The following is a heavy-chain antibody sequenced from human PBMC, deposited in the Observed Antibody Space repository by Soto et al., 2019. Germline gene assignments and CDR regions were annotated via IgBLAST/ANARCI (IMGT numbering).Heavy chain of an antibody. J-gene: IGHJ4*02. CDR2: ISGSDGKT. Sequence: LRLSCTASGFSFGSYALSWVRQAPGKGLEWVSTISGSDGKTFYADSVKGRFSISRDTSQSTLYLQMNSLRADDTAMYYCARWSYLDYWGQGTRVTVSS. CDR3: ARWSYLDY. V-gene: IGHV3-23*01. CDR1: GFSFGSYA. D-gene: IGHD3-3*01.